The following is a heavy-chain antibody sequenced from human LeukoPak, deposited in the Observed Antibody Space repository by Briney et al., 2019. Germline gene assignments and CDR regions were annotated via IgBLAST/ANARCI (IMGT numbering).Heavy chain of an antibody. CDR3: ARGYYYDSSGYPNWFDP. J-gene: IGHJ5*02. V-gene: IGHV4-61*05. CDR1: GGSISSSSYY. Sequence: SETLSLTCTVSGGSISSSSYYWGWIRQPPGKGLEWIGYIYYSGSTNYNPSLKSRVTISVDTSKNQFSLKLSSVTAADTAVYYCARGYYYDSSGYPNWFDPWGQGTLVTVSS. D-gene: IGHD3-22*01. CDR2: IYYSGST.